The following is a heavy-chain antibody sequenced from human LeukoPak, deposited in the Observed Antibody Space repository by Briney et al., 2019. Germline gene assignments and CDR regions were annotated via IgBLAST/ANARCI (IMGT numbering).Heavy chain of an antibody. CDR2: IGYNTGVI. V-gene: IGHV3-9*01. CDR3: VKSIDRTKAPAWGYYFDR. Sequence: PGRSLRLSCAASGFNFNDFAMHWVRQAPGKGLEWVSGIGYNTGVIDYADSVKGRFTISRDNAKNPLYLQMNSLRTEDTAFYYCVKSIDRTKAPAWGYYFDRWGQGTLVTASS. CDR1: GFNFNDFA. D-gene: IGHD1-14*01. J-gene: IGHJ4*02.